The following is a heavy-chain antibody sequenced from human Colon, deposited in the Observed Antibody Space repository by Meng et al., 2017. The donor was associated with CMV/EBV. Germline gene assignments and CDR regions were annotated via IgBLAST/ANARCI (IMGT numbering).Heavy chain of an antibody. CDR2: INHSGST. V-gene: IGHV4-34*01. CDR1: GGSFSGYY. Sequence: SQTRSLTGAVYGGSFSGYYWSWIRQPPGKGLEWIGEINHSGSTNYNPSLKSRVTISVDTSKNQFSLKLSSVTAADTAVYYCATPQQLAPYGMDVWGQGTTVTVSS. J-gene: IGHJ6*02. CDR3: ATPQQLAPYGMDV. D-gene: IGHD6-13*01.